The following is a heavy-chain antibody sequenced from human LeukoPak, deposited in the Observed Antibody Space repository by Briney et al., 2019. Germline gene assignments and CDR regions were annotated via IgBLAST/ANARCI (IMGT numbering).Heavy chain of an antibody. J-gene: IGHJ6*02. Sequence: GSLRLSCAASGFTVSSNYMSWVRQAPGKGLEWVSVIYSGGSTYYADSVKGRFTISRDNSKNTLYLQMNSLRAEDTAVYYCARDRQGYYYGMDVWGQGTTVTVSS. CDR1: GFTVSSNY. V-gene: IGHV3-53*01. CDR3: ARDRQGYYYGMDV. CDR2: IYSGGST.